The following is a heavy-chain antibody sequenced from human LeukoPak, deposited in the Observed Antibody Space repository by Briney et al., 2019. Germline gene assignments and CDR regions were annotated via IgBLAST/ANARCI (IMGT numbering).Heavy chain of an antibody. Sequence: ASVKVSCKASGYTFTSYYMHWVRQAPGQGLEWMGWISAYNGNTNYAQKLQGRVTMTTDTSTSTAYMELRSLRSDDTAVYYCARSWIQLWPMAYWGQGTLVTVSS. V-gene: IGHV1-18*04. CDR1: GYTFTSYY. J-gene: IGHJ4*02. CDR2: ISAYNGNT. D-gene: IGHD5-18*01. CDR3: ARSWIQLWPMAY.